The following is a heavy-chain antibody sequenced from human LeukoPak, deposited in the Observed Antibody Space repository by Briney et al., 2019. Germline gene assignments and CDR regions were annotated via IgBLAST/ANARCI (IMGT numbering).Heavy chain of an antibody. V-gene: IGHV1-18*01. J-gene: IGHJ3*02. Sequence: ASVKVSCKASGYTFTSYGISWVRQAPGQGLEGMGWISAYNGNTNYAQKLQGRVTMTTDTSTSTAYMELRSLRSDDTAVYYCARNCGSSTSCWVSGAFDIWGQGTMVTVSS. CDR1: GYTFTSYG. D-gene: IGHD2-2*01. CDR3: ARNCGSSTSCWVSGAFDI. CDR2: ISAYNGNT.